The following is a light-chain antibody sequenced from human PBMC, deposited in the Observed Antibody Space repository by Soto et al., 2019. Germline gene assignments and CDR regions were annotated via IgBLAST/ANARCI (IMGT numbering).Light chain of an antibody. J-gene: IGKJ2*01. V-gene: IGKV1-5*01. Sequence: DIQMTQSPSTLSASVGDRVTITCRASQPITAWLAWYQQKPGKAPNLLIYDASDLQSGVPSRFSGSGSGTEFTLTINGVQPDDFATYYCQHYNIYPYTFGQGTKLEIK. CDR2: DAS. CDR1: QPITAW. CDR3: QHYNIYPYT.